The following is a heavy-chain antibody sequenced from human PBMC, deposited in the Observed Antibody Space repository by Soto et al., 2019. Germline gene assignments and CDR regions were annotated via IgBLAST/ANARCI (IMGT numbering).Heavy chain of an antibody. V-gene: IGHV4-39*01. D-gene: IGHD6-19*01. Sequence: SETLSLTCTVSGGSITSSSHHWGWIRQPPGKGLEWIGSVFYSGTTYYSLSLKSRVTISVDTSKNQFSLKLNSVTAADTAVYYCAREYSSAPDNWGQGILVTVS. CDR1: GGSITSSSHH. CDR2: VFYSGTT. J-gene: IGHJ4*02. CDR3: AREYSSAPDN.